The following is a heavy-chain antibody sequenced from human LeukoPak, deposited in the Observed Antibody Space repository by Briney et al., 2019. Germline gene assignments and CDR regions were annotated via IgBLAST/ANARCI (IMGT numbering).Heavy chain of an antibody. CDR3: ARFVPFDWLLYQYFDF. Sequence: SETLTLTWTVSGGSISSYYWSWIRQPPGKGLEWVGSIYYSGSTNYNPALESRVTISVDTYKNQFFLQLSSVTAADEAVYYCARFVPFDWLLYQYFDFWGQGTLVTVSS. CDR1: GGSISSYY. CDR2: IYYSGST. J-gene: IGHJ4*02. V-gene: IGHV4-59*01. D-gene: IGHD3-9*01.